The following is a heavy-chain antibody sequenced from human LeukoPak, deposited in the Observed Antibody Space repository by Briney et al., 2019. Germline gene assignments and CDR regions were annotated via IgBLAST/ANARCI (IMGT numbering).Heavy chain of an antibody. CDR1: GGSFSGYY. CDR3: ASGQGPADY. J-gene: IGHJ4*02. Sequence: SETLSLTCAVYGGSFSGYYWSWIRQPPGKGLEWIGEINHSGSTNYNPSLKSRVTISVGTSKNQFSLKLSSVTAADTAVYYCASGQGPADYWGQGTLVTVSS. CDR2: INHSGST. V-gene: IGHV4-34*01.